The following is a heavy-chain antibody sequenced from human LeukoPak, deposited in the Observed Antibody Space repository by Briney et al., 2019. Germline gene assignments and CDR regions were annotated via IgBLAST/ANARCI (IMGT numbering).Heavy chain of an antibody. D-gene: IGHD6-19*01. V-gene: IGHV4-39*07. CDR2: ISSSGNT. CDR3: ARDWSSSGWYNWFDP. CDR1: GGSTSSGNYY. J-gene: IGHJ5*02. Sequence: PSETLSLTCTVSGGSTSSGNYYWGWIRQPPGKGLEWIGGISSSGNTYYNPSLKSRITISIDTSKNQFSLKLSSVTAADTAVYYCARDWSSSGWYNWFDPWGQGTLVTVSS.